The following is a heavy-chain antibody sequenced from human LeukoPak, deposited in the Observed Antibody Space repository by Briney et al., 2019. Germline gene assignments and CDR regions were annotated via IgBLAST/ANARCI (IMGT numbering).Heavy chain of an antibody. J-gene: IGHJ4*02. D-gene: IGHD2-15*01. Sequence: PGGSLRLSCVASGSMLSSYAMNWVRQAPGKGLEWLSYISSSGTTIYSADSVKGRFTISKTNAKNSLYLQRITLVTEDNTEYYCGRDGLGVADLDYWGQGTLVTVSS. CDR1: GSMLSSYA. CDR3: GRDGLGVADLDY. CDR2: ISSSGTTI. V-gene: IGHV3-48*03.